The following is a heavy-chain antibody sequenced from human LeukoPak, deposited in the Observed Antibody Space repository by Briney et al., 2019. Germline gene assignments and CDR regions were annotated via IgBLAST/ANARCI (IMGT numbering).Heavy chain of an antibody. D-gene: IGHD1-26*01. CDR1: GGTFSSYS. Sequence: ASVKVSCKAPGGTFSSYSITWVRQAPGQGLEWMGGVAPLLETTNYAPKLRGRMTITADESTSTAYMELTSLRSDGTAVYYCARDRIVGALGWLDPWGQGTLVTVSS. J-gene: IGHJ5*02. V-gene: IGHV1-69*01. CDR2: VAPLLETT. CDR3: ARDRIVGALGWLDP.